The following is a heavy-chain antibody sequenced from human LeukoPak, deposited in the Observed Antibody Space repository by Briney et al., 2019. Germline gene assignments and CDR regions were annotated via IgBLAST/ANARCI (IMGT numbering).Heavy chain of an antibody. D-gene: IGHD2-21*02. Sequence: GGSLRLSCTVSGFTLSSYAIHWVRQAPGKGLEWVGRIKSKTYGGTADYAAPVKGRFTISRDDSKNTLYLQMNSLKTEDTAVFYCTTDRDALRYWGQGTLVTVSS. CDR2: IKSKTYGGTA. CDR1: GFTLSSYA. V-gene: IGHV3-15*07. CDR3: TTDRDALRY. J-gene: IGHJ4*02.